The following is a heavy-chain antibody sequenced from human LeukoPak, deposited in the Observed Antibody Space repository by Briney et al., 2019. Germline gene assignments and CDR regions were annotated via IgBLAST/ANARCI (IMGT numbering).Heavy chain of an antibody. D-gene: IGHD3-22*01. J-gene: IGHJ4*02. CDR1: GFTVSSNY. CDR2: IYSGGST. CDR3: ARDLNPLYYYDSSGHLLGY. V-gene: IGHV3-66*01. Sequence: PGGSLRLSCAASGFTVSSNYMSWVRQAPGKGLEWVSVIYSGGSTYYADSVKGRFTISRDNSKNTLYLQMNSLRAEDTAVYYCARDLNPLYYYDSSGHLLGYWGQGTLVTVSS.